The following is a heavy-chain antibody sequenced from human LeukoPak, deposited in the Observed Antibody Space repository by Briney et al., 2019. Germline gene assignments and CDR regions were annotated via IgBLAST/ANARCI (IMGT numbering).Heavy chain of an antibody. CDR1: GFTFSSYS. Sequence: GGSLRLSCAASGFTFSSYSMNWVRQAPGKGLEWVSYISSSGSATYYADSVKGRFTVSRDNAKNSLSLQMNSLRAEDTAVYYCARTLLNWGLNYWGQGTLVTVSS. J-gene: IGHJ4*02. CDR3: ARTLLNWGLNY. V-gene: IGHV3-48*01. D-gene: IGHD7-27*01. CDR2: ISSSGSAT.